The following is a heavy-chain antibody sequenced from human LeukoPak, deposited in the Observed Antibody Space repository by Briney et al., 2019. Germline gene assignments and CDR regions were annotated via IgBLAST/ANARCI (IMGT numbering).Heavy chain of an antibody. CDR2: INSDGSST. CDR3: ARARRGGYNWFDP. J-gene: IGHJ5*02. D-gene: IGHD3-10*01. Sequence: GGSLRLSCAASGFTFSSYWMHWVRQAPGKGLVWVSRINSDGSSTSYADSVKGRFTISRDNAKNTLYLQMNSLRAEDTAVYYCARARRGGYNWFDPWGQGTLVTASS. V-gene: IGHV3-74*01. CDR1: GFTFSSYW.